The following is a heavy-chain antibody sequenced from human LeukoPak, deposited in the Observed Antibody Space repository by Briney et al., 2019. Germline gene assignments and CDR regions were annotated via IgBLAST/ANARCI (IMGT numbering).Heavy chain of an antibody. J-gene: IGHJ4*02. D-gene: IGHD6-13*01. CDR2: SGTDGDT. CDR1: GFSFSSTA. CDR3: AKKTPGTYPFDY. V-gene: IGHV3-23*01. Sequence: GGYLRLSCAASGFSFSSTAMNWVRQAPGKGLEWVSASGTDGDTYYADSVQGRFTISRDNSRNTLYLQMTSLRADDTAVYYCAKKTPGTYPFDYWGQGTLVTVSP.